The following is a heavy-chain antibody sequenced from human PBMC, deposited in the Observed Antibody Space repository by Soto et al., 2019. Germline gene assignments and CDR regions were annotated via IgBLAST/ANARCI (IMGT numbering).Heavy chain of an antibody. CDR2: IKQDGSEK. V-gene: IGHV3-7*03. J-gene: IGHJ4*02. Sequence: GGSLRLSCAAPGFTFSSYWMSWVRQAPGKGLEWVANIKQDGSEKYYVDSVKGRFTISRDNAKNSLYLQMNSLRAEDTAVYYCARESAVAEGEHFDYWGQGTLVTVSS. D-gene: IGHD6-19*01. CDR3: ARESAVAEGEHFDY. CDR1: GFTFSSYW.